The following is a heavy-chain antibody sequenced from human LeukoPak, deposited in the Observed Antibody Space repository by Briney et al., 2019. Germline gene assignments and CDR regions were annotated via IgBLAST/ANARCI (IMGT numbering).Heavy chain of an antibody. J-gene: IGHJ3*02. V-gene: IGHV4-34*01. D-gene: IGHD4-23*01. CDR1: GGSFSGYY. CDR3: ARASEEWELDAFDI. Sequence: SETLSLTCAVYGGSFSGYYWSWIRQPPGKGLEWIGEINHSGSTNYNPSLKSRVTISVDKSKNQFSLKLSSVTAADTAVYYCARASEEWELDAFDIWGQGTMVTVSS. CDR2: INHSGST.